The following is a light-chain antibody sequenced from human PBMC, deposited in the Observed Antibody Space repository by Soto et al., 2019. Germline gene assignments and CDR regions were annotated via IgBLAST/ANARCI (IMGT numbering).Light chain of an antibody. CDR3: CSYASYSRLL. V-gene: IGLV2-23*02. Sequence: QSALTQPASVSGSPGQSITISCTGTSSDVGSYDVVSWYQQLPGGPPKLIIFKVNERPSGISNRFSGSKSGNTASLTISGLQDEDEADYYCCSYASYSRLLFGGGTQLTVL. CDR2: KVN. CDR1: SSDVGSYDV. J-gene: IGLJ3*02.